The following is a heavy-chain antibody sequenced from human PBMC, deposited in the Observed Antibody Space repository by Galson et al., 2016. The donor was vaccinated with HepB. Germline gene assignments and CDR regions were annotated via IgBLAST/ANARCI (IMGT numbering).Heavy chain of an antibody. V-gene: IGHV3-23*01. Sequence: SLRLSCAASGFAFSVYGMTWVRQAPRKGLEWVSAISTSGSSTDYADSVKGRFTISRHTSNNTLLLQMNSLRVEDTAVYYCATHPGQVGGNFWGQGTLVTVSS. J-gene: IGHJ4*02. CDR1: GFAFSVYG. D-gene: IGHD2-15*01. CDR3: ATHPGQVGGNF. CDR2: ISTSGSST.